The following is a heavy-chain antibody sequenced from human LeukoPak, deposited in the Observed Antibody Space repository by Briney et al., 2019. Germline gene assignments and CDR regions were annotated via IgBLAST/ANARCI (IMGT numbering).Heavy chain of an antibody. Sequence: SETLSLTCTVSGGSFSAYYWTWFRQPPGKELEWIGYIYYTGSTNCNPSLKSRVTISVDTSNYQFSLKLSSVTAADTAVYYCARHTQDYGDLDYFDYWGQGTLVTVSS. V-gene: IGHV4-59*08. CDR1: GGSFSAYY. J-gene: IGHJ4*02. CDR3: ARHTQDYGDLDYFDY. CDR2: IYYTGST. D-gene: IGHD4-17*01.